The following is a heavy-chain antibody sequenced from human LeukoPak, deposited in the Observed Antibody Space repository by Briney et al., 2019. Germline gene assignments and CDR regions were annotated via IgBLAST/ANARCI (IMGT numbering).Heavy chain of an antibody. CDR3: ARDGLVVAGTYNWFDP. Sequence: GASVKVSCKASGYTFTSYGISWVRQAPGQGLEWMGRIIPIFGTANYAQKFQGRVTITTDESTSTAYMELSSLRSEDTAVYYCARDGLVVAGTYNWFDPWGQGTLVTVSS. J-gene: IGHJ5*02. V-gene: IGHV1-69*05. D-gene: IGHD2-15*01. CDR1: GYTFTSYG. CDR2: IIPIFGTA.